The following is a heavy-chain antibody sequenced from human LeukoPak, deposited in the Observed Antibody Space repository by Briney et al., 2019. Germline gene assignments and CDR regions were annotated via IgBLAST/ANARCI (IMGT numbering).Heavy chain of an antibody. Sequence: SVKVSCRASGGTFSSYAISWVRQAPGQGLEWMGRIIPIFGTANYAQKFQGRVTITTDESTSTAYMELSSLRSEDTAVYYCAREDCGGDCYSAEFDYWGQGTLVTVSS. CDR1: GGTFSSYA. V-gene: IGHV1-69*05. CDR2: IIPIFGTA. J-gene: IGHJ4*02. CDR3: AREDCGGDCYSAEFDY. D-gene: IGHD2-21*02.